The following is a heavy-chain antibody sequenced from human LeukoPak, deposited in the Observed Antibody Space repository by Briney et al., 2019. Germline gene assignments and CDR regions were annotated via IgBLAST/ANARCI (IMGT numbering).Heavy chain of an antibody. CDR1: GFTFSSYS. V-gene: IGHV3-21*01. J-gene: IGHJ6*03. Sequence: GGSLRLSCAASGFTFSSYSMNWVRQAPGKGLEWVSSISSSSSYIYYADSVKGRFTIPRDNAKNSLYLQMHSLRAEDTAVYYCASGKQPGYYYYYYMDVWGKGTTVTVSS. CDR2: ISSSSSYI. D-gene: IGHD4-23*01. CDR3: ASGKQPGYYYYYYMDV.